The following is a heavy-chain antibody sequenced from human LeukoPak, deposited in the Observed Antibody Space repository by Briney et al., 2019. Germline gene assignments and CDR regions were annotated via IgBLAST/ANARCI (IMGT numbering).Heavy chain of an antibody. J-gene: IGHJ4*02. D-gene: IGHD6-6*01. V-gene: IGHV3-30*02. CDR3: AKVGSSAFDY. CDR2: IRYDGSNK. CDR1: GFTFSSYG. Sequence: GGSLRLSCAASGFTFSSYGMHWVRQAPGKGLEWVAFIRYDGSNKYYADSVKGRFTISRDNSKNTLYLQMSSLRAEDTAVYYCAKVGSSAFDYWGQGTLVTVSS.